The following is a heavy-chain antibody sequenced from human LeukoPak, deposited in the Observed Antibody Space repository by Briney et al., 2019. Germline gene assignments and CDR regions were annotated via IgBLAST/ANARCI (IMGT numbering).Heavy chain of an antibody. D-gene: IGHD3-22*01. CDR3: AKKGARYYYDSSGYYGVY. J-gene: IGHJ4*02. Sequence: GGSLRLTCAASGFTFSSYGMHWVRQAPGKGLEWVAFIRYDGSNKYYADSVKGRFTISRDNSKNTLYLQMNSLRAEDTAVYYCAKKGARYYYDSSGYYGVYWGQGTLVTVSS. CDR1: GFTFSSYG. V-gene: IGHV3-30*02. CDR2: IRYDGSNK.